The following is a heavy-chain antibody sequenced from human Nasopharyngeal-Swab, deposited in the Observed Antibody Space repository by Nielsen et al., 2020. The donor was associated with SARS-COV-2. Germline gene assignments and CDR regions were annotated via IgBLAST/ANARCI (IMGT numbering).Heavy chain of an antibody. CDR2: IRGDDTST. V-gene: IGHV3-23*01. D-gene: IGHD3-10*01. Sequence: VRQAPGKVLEWVSSIRGDDTSTFYADSVKGRFSISRDNSKNTVFLQMNSLRAGDTATYYCAKDVSLLRGYNAFDRWGQGTMVTVSS. J-gene: IGHJ3*01. CDR3: AKDVSLLRGYNAFDR.